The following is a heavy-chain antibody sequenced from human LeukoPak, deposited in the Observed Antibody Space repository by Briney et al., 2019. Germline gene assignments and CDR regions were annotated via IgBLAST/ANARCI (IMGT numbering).Heavy chain of an antibody. J-gene: IGHJ4*02. Sequence: GGSLRLSCAASGFTFSSYSMNWVRQAPGKGLEWVSLISPTGGTIYYADSVKGRFTISRDNAKNSLYLQMNSLRDGDTAVYYCARVRSGWSDDYWGQGTLVTVSS. D-gene: IGHD6-19*01. CDR2: ISPTGGTI. CDR1: GFTFSSYS. V-gene: IGHV3-48*02. CDR3: ARVRSGWSDDY.